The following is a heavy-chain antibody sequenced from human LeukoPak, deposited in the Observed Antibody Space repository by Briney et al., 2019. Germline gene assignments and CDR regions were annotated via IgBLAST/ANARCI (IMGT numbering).Heavy chain of an antibody. J-gene: IGHJ4*02. Sequence: ASVKVSCKASGYTFTNYSITWVRQAPGQGLEWMGWINTNSGNPTFAQGFPGRFVFSLDTSISTAYLQISSLKAEDTAVYYCARDQWELIAFDSWGQGTLVTVSS. D-gene: IGHD1-26*01. CDR2: INTNSGNP. CDR1: GYTFTNYS. CDR3: ARDQWELIAFDS. V-gene: IGHV7-4-1*02.